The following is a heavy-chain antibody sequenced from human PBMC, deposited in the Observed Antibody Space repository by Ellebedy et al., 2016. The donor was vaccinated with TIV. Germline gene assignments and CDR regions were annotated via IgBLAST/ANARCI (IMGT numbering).Heavy chain of an antibody. CDR1: GFTFSNYW. CDR3: ARDQWLGRAYYFDS. CDR2: IKQDGSEK. Sequence: GESLKISCGTSGFTFSNYWMTWVRQAPGKGLEWVANIKQDGSEKYYVDSVKGRFSISRDNPKNSLYLQMNSLTDEDTAVYYCARDQWLGRAYYFDSWGQGTLVTVSS. D-gene: IGHD6-19*01. V-gene: IGHV3-7*01. J-gene: IGHJ4*02.